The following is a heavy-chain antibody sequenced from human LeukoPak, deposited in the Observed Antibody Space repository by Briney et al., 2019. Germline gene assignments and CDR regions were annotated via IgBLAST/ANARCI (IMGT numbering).Heavy chain of an antibody. V-gene: IGHV3-48*03. D-gene: IGHD3-3*01. CDR3: ARLTIFGVVGGDY. CDR1: GFTFSSYS. Sequence: GGSLRLSCAASGFTFSSYSMNWVRQAPGKGLEWVSYISSSGSTIYYADSVKGRFTISRDNAKNSLYLQMNSLRAEDTAVYYCARLTIFGVVGGDYWGQGTLVTVSS. J-gene: IGHJ4*02. CDR2: ISSSGSTI.